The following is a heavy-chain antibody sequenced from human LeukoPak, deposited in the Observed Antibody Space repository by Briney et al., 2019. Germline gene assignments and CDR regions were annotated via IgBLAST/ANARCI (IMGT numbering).Heavy chain of an antibody. Sequence: PSETLSLTCTVSGYSISSGYYWGWIRQPPGKGLEWIGSIYDGGSTYYNPSLKSRVTTSVDTSKNRFSLKLSSVTAADTAVYYCARGYESTAVDWGQGTLVTVSS. CDR2: IYDGGST. D-gene: IGHD3-22*01. J-gene: IGHJ4*02. CDR1: GYSISSGYY. CDR3: ARGYESTAVD. V-gene: IGHV4-38-2*02.